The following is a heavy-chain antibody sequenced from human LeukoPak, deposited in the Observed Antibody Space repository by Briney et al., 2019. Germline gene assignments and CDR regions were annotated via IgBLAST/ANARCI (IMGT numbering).Heavy chain of an antibody. D-gene: IGHD2-2*01. Sequence: PGGSLRLSCVASGFTFSDSPMNWVRQAPGKGLEWVSAMRFGDDTTFYADSVKGRFTISRDDSKNTVYLQMNNLRVEDTAPYYCAKDESHAAQSFDPRGQGTPVTVSS. V-gene: IGHV3-23*01. CDR3: AKDESHAAQSFDP. J-gene: IGHJ5*02. CDR1: GFTFSDSP. CDR2: MRFGDDTT.